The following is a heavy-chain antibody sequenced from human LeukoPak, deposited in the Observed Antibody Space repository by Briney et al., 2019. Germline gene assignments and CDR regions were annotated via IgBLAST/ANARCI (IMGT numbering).Heavy chain of an antibody. CDR3: ARERVYSGYFDY. V-gene: IGHV4-34*01. J-gene: IGHJ4*02. Sequence: SETLSLTCAVYGGSFSGYYWSWIRQPPGKGLEWIGEINHSGSTNYNPSLKSRVTISVDTSKNQFSLKLSSVTAADTAVYYCARERVYSGYFDYWGQGTLVTVSS. D-gene: IGHD3-9*01. CDR2: INHSGST. CDR1: GGSFSGYY.